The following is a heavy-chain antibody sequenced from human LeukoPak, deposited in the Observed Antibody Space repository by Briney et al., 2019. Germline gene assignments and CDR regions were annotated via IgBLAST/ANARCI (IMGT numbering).Heavy chain of an antibody. CDR1: GFTFSGYA. CDR3: AKDKIPGVVRGHFDY. J-gene: IGHJ4*02. CDR2: ISGSGGST. D-gene: IGHD6-6*01. V-gene: IGHV3-23*01. Sequence: GGSLRLSCAASGFTFSGYAMSWVRQAPGKGLEWVSAISGSGGSTYYADSVKGRFTISRDNSKNTLYLQMNSLRAEDTAVYYCAKDKIPGVVRGHFDYWGQGTLVTVSS.